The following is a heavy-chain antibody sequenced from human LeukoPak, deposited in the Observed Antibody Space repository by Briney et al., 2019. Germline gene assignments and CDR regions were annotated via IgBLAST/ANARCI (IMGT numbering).Heavy chain of an antibody. J-gene: IGHJ5*02. Sequence: ASVKVSCKASGYTFTSYDINWVRQATGQGLEWMGWMNPNSGNTGYAQKFQGRVTITRNTSISTAYMELSSLRSEDTAVYYCARGSGYSNYGWFDPWGQGTLVTVSS. CDR3: ARGSGYSNYGWFDP. D-gene: IGHD4-11*01. CDR2: MNPNSGNT. CDR1: GYTFTSYD. V-gene: IGHV1-8*03.